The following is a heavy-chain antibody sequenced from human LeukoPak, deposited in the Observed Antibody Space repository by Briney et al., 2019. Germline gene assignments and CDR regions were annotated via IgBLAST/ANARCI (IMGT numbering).Heavy chain of an antibody. CDR1: AESFSGYY. D-gene: IGHD3-10*01. Sequence: SETLSLTCAVSAESFSGYYWTWLRQPPGKGLEWLGEVNDRGSTNYNPSLKSRVTISVDTSKNHFSLQLTPVTAADSALYYCARGNFQRRDRGVVLRGGLDHWGQGTLVFVSS. V-gene: IGHV4-34*01. CDR2: VNDRGST. CDR3: ARGNFQRRDRGVVLRGGLDH. J-gene: IGHJ5*02.